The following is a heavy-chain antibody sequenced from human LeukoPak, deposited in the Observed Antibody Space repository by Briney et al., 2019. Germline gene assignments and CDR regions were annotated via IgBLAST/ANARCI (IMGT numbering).Heavy chain of an antibody. J-gene: IGHJ5*02. D-gene: IGHD2-2*01. CDR3: ARDKDIVVVPAGKGWFDP. V-gene: IGHV1-3*01. CDR2: INAGNGNT. Sequence: ASVKVSCKASGYTFTSYAMHWVRQAPGQRLEWMGWINAGNGNTKYSQKFQGRVTITRDTSASTAYMELSSLRSEDTAVYYCARDKDIVVVPAGKGWFDPWGQGTLVTVSS. CDR1: GYTFTSYA.